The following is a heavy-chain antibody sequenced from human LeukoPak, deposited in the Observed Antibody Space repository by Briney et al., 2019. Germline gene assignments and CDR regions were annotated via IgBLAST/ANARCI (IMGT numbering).Heavy chain of an antibody. D-gene: IGHD6-13*01. CDR3: AREDGYSSSWYKSNWFDP. CDR1: GFTFSSHL. CDR2: IWYDGSNK. V-gene: IGHV3-33*08. Sequence: GGSLRLSCAASGFTFSSHLMHWVRQAPGKGLEWVAVIWYDGSNKYYADSVKGRFTISRDNSKNTLYLQMNSLRAEDTAVYYCAREDGYSSSWYKSNWFDPWGQGTLVTVSS. J-gene: IGHJ5*02.